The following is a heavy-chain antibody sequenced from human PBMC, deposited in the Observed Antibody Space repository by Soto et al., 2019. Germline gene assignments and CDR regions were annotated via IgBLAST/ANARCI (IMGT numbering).Heavy chain of an antibody. J-gene: IGHJ4*02. Sequence: PGGSLRLSCAASGLSFSSYGMSWVRQAPGKGLEWVSGISGSATGTYYVDSVKGRFTISRDNSMNTLYLQMNSLRAEDTALYYCAKELIEGGSYYGVVDHWGQGTLVTVSS. CDR3: AKELIEGGSYYGVVDH. V-gene: IGHV3-23*01. CDR1: GLSFSSYG. D-gene: IGHD1-26*01. CDR2: ISGSATGT.